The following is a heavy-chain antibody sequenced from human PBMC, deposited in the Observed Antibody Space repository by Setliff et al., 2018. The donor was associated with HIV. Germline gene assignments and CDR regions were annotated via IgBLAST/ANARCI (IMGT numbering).Heavy chain of an antibody. CDR1: GYTFTNYF. V-gene: IGHV1-46*01. D-gene: IGHD3-16*01. Sequence: GASVKVSCKASGYTFTNYFVHWVRQAPGQGLEWMGIIDPSGGSTNYAQKFQGRLTMTSDTSTSTVYMELSSLRSEDTAVYYCARAVASRNIRGEYSFDYWGRGTLVTVSS. J-gene: IGHJ4*02. CDR2: IDPSGGST. CDR3: ARAVASRNIRGEYSFDY.